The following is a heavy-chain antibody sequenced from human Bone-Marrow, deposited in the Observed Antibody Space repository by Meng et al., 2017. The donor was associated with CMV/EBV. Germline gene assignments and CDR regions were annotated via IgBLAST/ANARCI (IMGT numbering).Heavy chain of an antibody. V-gene: IGHV3-21*01. CDR2: ISSSSSYI. Sequence: GESLKISCAASGFTFSSYSMNWVRQAPGKGLEWVSSISSSSSYIYYADSVKGRFTISRDNAKNSLYLQMNSLRAEDTAVYYCARNSRPDGFDFWSGYYTGEWFDPWGQGTLVTVSS. CDR3: ARNSRPDGFDFWSGYYTGEWFDP. J-gene: IGHJ5*02. D-gene: IGHD3-3*01. CDR1: GFTFSSYS.